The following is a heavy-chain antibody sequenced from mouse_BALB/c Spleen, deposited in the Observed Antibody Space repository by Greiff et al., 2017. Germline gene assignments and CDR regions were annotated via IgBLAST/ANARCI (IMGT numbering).Heavy chain of an antibody. CDR1: GFTFSSYA. CDR2: ISSGGST. CDR3: ARRNSFDY. J-gene: IGHJ2*01. V-gene: IGHV5-6-5*01. Sequence: EVMLVESGGGLVKPGGSLKLSCAASGFTFSSYAMSWVRQTPEKRLEWVASISSGGSTYYPDSVMGRFNISRDNARNILYLLKSSLRSEDTAVYYCARRNSFDYWGQGTTVTVSS.